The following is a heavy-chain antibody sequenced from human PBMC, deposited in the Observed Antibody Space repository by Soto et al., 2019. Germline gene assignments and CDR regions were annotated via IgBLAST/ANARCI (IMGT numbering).Heavy chain of an antibody. D-gene: IGHD2-21*01. V-gene: IGHV3-30*03. Sequence: GGSLRLSCAASGFTFSTYGMHWVRQAPGKGLEWVAVISYDGTIKYYADSVKGRFTISRDNSKNTLYLQMNSLRTEDTAVYYCARGTGAAAKYCVVDTSTTDMDAWAQDNTLTISS. CDR1: GFTFSTYG. J-gene: IGHJ6*02. CDR2: ISYDGTIK. CDR3: ARGTGAAAKYCVVDTSTTDMDA.